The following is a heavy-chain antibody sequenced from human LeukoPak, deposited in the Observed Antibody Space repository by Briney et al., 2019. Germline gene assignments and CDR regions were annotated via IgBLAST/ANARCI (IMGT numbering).Heavy chain of an antibody. V-gene: IGHV1-8*01. CDR1: GYTFTSYD. D-gene: IGHD2-8*01. CDR2: MNPNSGNT. Sequence: ASVKVSCKASGYTFTSYDINWVRQATGQGLEWMGWMNPNSGNTGYAQKFQGRVTMTRNTSISTAYMELSSLRSEDTAVYYCAGAGGCTNGVCSRFVDVWGKGTTVTVSS. J-gene: IGHJ6*04. CDR3: AGAGGCTNGVCSRFVDV.